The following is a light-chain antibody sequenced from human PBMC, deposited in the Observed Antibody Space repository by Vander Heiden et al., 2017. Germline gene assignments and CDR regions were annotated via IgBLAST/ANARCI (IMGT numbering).Light chain of an antibody. CDR2: KAS. Sequence: DIQMTQSPSTLSASVGVRVTISCRASQRLTNWLAWYQQKPGKAPKLLIYKASSLESGVPSRFSGSGSGAEFTLTISSLQPDDFATYYCQQYNSYPWTFGQGTKVEIK. J-gene: IGKJ1*01. CDR3: QQYNSYPWT. CDR1: QRLTNW. V-gene: IGKV1-5*03.